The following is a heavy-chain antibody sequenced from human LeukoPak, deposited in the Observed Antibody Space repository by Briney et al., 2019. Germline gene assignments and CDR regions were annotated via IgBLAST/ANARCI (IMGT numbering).Heavy chain of an antibody. Sequence: SETLSLTCAVYGGSFSGYYWSWIRQPPGKGLEWIGEINHSGSTNYNPSLKSRVTKSVDTSKNQFSLKLSSVTAADTAVYYCTSGGFDPWGQGTLVTVSS. CDR2: INHSGST. CDR1: GGSFSGYY. V-gene: IGHV4-34*01. D-gene: IGHD3-10*01. J-gene: IGHJ5*02. CDR3: TSGGFDP.